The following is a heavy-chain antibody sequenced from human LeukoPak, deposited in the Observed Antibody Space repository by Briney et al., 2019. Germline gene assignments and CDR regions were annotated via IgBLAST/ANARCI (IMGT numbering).Heavy chain of an antibody. D-gene: IGHD4/OR15-4a*01. Sequence: PSETLSLTYTVCGGFISAHYWIWIRQPPGKEMEWIGNIYYTGSTNNKPSLKSRVTISVDTSKNQFSLKVTSVTAADTAVYYCARGEGCLPDYWGQGTLVTVSS. V-gene: IGHV4-59*11. CDR2: IYYTGST. CDR3: ARGEGCLPDY. CDR1: GGFISAHY. J-gene: IGHJ4*02.